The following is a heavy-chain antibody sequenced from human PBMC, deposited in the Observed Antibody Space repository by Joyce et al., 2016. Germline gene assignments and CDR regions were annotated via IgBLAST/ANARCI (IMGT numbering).Heavy chain of an antibody. J-gene: IGHJ3*01. CDR1: GFIFNNYD. D-gene: IGHD6-25*01. CDR2: IWHDGTDT. CDR3: ARELTSGSDAFDV. Sequence: QVQLVESGGGVVQPGRSLRLSCATSGFIFNNYDMHWVRQATGKGLEWVAVIWHDGTDTYYSDSVKGRFAISRDNSKDTVHLQMSNLTGEDTAVYYCARELTSGSDAFDVWGHGTMVTVSS. V-gene: IGHV3-33*01.